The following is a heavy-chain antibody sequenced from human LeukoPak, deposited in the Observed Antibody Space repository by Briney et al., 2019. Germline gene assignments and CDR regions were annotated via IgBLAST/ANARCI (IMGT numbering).Heavy chain of an antibody. CDR1: GYTFTSYG. CDR2: ISAYNGNT. CDR3: ARDMGHIAVAAGRADAFDI. V-gene: IGHV1-18*01. D-gene: IGHD6-19*01. J-gene: IGHJ3*02. Sequence: ASVKVSCKASGYTFTSYGISWVRQAPGQRLEWMGWISAYNGNTSYAQKLQGIVTMTTDLYTSTAYMELRSLRSDDTAVYYCARDMGHIAVAAGRADAFDIWGQGTMVTVSS.